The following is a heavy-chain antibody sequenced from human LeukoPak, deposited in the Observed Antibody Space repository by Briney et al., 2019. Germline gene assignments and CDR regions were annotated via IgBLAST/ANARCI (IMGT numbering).Heavy chain of an antibody. V-gene: IGHV4-59*01. Sequence: PSETLSLTCTVSGGSISSYYWSWIRQPPGKGLEWIGYIYYSGSTNYNPSLKSRVTISVDTSKNQFSLKLSSVTAADTAVYYCARGESAWAYYYYYYMDVWRKGTTVTVSS. CDR2: IYYSGST. D-gene: IGHD3-3*01. CDR1: GGSISSYY. CDR3: ARGESAWAYYYYYYMDV. J-gene: IGHJ6*03.